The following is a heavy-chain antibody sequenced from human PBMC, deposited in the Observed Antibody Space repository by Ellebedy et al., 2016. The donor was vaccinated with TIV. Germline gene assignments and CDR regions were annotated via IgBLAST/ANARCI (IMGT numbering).Heavy chain of an antibody. CDR2: ISNDGSNK. J-gene: IGHJ4*02. D-gene: IGHD2-15*01. V-gene: IGHV3-30*18. CDR3: AKDLFRGLLLYSFDY. CDR1: GFIFSSYG. Sequence: GGSLRLXXAASGFIFSSYGMHWVRQAPGKGLEWVALISNDGSNKYYADSVKGRFTISRDNSKNTLYLQMNSLRAEDTAVYYCAKDLFRGLLLYSFDYWGQGTLVTVSS.